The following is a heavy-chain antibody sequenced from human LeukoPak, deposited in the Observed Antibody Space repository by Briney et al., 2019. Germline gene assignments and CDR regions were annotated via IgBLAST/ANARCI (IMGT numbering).Heavy chain of an antibody. V-gene: IGHV3-11*01. D-gene: IGHD6-19*01. CDR1: GFDVNDYY. J-gene: IGHJ4*02. CDR3: AREVVAGTLAC. Sequence: PGGSLRLSCEASGFDVNDYYMVWVRQAPGKGLEWVSDIGSSESIVAYGDSVRGRFTISRDLAKNSLSLQLSSLRAEDTAVYFCAREVVAGTLACWGQGTLVTVPS. CDR2: IGSSESIV.